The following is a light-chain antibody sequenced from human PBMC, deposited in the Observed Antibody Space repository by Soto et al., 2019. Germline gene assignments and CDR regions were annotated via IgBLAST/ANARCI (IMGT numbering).Light chain of an antibody. V-gene: IGKV1-5*03. J-gene: IGKJ1*01. CDR2: KAS. CDR1: QSISRW. CDR3: QQYNTYSA. Sequence: DIQMTQSPSTLSASVGDRVTITCRASQSISRWVAWYQQKPGKAPKLLIYKASGLQSGVPSRFSGSGSGTEFTLTISSLQPDDFATYYCQQYNTYSAFGQGTKVEI.